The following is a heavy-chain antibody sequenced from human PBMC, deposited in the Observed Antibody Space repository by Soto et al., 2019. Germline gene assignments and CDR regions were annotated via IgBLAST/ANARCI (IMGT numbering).Heavy chain of an antibody. CDR1: GGSISSYY. CDR2: IYYSGST. CDR3: ARNSGWYVYYYGMHV. V-gene: IGHV4-59*01. J-gene: IGHJ6*02. Sequence: SETLSLTCTVSGGSISSYYWSWIRQPPGKGLEWIGYIYYSGSTNYNPSLKSRVTISVDTSKNQFSLKLSSVTAADTAVYYCARNSGWYVYYYGMHVCGQGTTVTVSS. D-gene: IGHD6-13*01.